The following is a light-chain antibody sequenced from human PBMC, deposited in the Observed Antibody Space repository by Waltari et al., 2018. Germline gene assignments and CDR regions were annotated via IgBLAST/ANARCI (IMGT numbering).Light chain of an antibody. CDR1: SSDVGGHNY. Sequence: QSALSQPASVSGSPGQSISISCTGTSSDVGGHNYVSWYQQPPGKAPKLRIYEVTNLASGVSNRVAGSKSGNAASLTTSGLQAEDEGDDYCSSFSTSSTLLLFGGGTKLTVL. V-gene: IGLV2-14*01. CDR2: EVT. CDR3: SSFSTSSTLLL. J-gene: IGLJ2*01.